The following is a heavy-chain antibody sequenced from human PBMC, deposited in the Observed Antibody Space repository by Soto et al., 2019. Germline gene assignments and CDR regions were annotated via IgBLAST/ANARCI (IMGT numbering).Heavy chain of an antibody. Sequence: QVQLQQWGAGLLKPSETLSLTCAVYGGSFSGYYWTWIRQPPGTGLEWIGEINHSGSTNYNPSLKCXVTISVDTSKNQFSLKLTSVTAADTAVYYCARDKIPGLFDYWGQGTLVTVSS. V-gene: IGHV4-34*01. J-gene: IGHJ4*02. CDR1: GGSFSGYY. D-gene: IGHD2-21*01. CDR2: INHSGST. CDR3: ARDKIPGLFDY.